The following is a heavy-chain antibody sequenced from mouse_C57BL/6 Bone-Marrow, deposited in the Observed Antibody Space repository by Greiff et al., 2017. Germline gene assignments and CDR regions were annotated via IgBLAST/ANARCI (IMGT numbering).Heavy chain of an antibody. Sequence: QVHVKQPGAELVKPGASVKLSCKASGYTFTSYWMHWVKQRPGQGLEWIGMIHPNSGSTNYNEKFKSKATLTVDKSSSTAYMQLSSLTSEDSAVYYCARYPRGGNDGSRYFDVWGTGTTVTVSS. D-gene: IGHD1-1*01. CDR2: IHPNSGST. V-gene: IGHV1-64*01. CDR1: GYTFTSYW. CDR3: ARYPRGGNDGSRYFDV. J-gene: IGHJ1*03.